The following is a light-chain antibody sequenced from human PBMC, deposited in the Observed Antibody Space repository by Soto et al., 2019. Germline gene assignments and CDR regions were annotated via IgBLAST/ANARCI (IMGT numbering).Light chain of an antibody. J-gene: IGKJ4*01. Sequence: DIQLTQSPASVSASVGDRVTITCRASQDIASWLAWYQQKPGKAPNLLIYSASSLQSGVPSRLSGDGSETEFTLTISSMQPEDFATYYCHQADSFPLTFGGGTKVEL. CDR1: QDIASW. CDR2: SAS. V-gene: IGKV1-12*01. CDR3: HQADSFPLT.